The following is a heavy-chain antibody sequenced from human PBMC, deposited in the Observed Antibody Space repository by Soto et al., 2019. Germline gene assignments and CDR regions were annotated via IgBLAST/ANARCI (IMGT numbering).Heavy chain of an antibody. Sequence: ASVKVSCKASGGTFSSETITWVRQAPGQGLEWMGGIIPITDTANYAQNFQGRLTITADESTSTVYMELSSLRSEDTAVYYCATLVPAPIKLFPRLGWFDPWGQGTLVTVS. CDR2: IIPITDTA. J-gene: IGHJ5*02. CDR3: ATLVPAPIKLFPRLGWFDP. D-gene: IGHD2-2*02. CDR1: GGTFSSET. V-gene: IGHV1-69*13.